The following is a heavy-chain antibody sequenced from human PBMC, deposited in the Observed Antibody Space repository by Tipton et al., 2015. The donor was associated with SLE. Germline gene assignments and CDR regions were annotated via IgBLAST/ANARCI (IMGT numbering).Heavy chain of an antibody. CDR1: GFTFSSYA. J-gene: IGHJ4*02. CDR3: ARDGAEGATGY. V-gene: IGHV3-30*04. CDR2: ISYDGSNK. D-gene: IGHD1-26*01. Sequence: RSLRLSCAASGFTFSSYAMHWVRQAPGKGLEWVAVISYDGSNKYYADSVKGRFTISRDNSKNTLYLQMNSLRPEDTAVYYCARDGAEGATGYWGQGTLVTVSS.